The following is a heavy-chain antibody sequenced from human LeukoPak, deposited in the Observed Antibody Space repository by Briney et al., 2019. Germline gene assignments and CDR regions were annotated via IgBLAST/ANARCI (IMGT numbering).Heavy chain of an antibody. CDR2: INPNSGGT. CDR1: GYTFTGYY. D-gene: IGHD1-1*01. J-gene: IGHJ4*02. V-gene: IGHV1-2*02. CDR3: ARDPTTRPSPSYYFDY. Sequence: ASVKVSCKASGYTFTGYYMHWVRQAPGQGLEWMGWINPNSGGTNYAQKFQGRVTMTRDTSISTAYMELSRLRSDDTAVYYCARDPTTRPSPSYYFDYWGQGTLVTVSS.